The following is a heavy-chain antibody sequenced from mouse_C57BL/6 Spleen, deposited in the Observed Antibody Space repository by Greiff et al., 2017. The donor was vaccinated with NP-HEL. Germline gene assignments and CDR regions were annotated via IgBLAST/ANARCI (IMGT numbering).Heavy chain of an antibody. CDR3: ARRGTTVVADWPYAMGY. Sequence: QVQLQQSGAELARPGASVKLSCKASGYTFTSYGISWVKQSTGQGLEWIGEIYPRSGNTYYNEKFKGKATLTADKSSSTAYMELRSRTSEDSAIYFCARRGTTVVADWPYAMGYWGQGTSVTVSS. V-gene: IGHV1-81*01. CDR2: IYPRSGNT. D-gene: IGHD1-1*01. J-gene: IGHJ4*01. CDR1: GYTFTSYG.